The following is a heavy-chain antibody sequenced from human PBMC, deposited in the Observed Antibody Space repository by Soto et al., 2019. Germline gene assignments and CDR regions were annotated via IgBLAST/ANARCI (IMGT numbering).Heavy chain of an antibody. V-gene: IGHV4-59*12. CDR1: GSSIIGYY. Sequence: PSETLSLTCTFSGSSIIGYYWTWIRQSPERGLEWIGYIHYSGSANYNPSLNSRLTMSVDRSKSQFSMKLASVTAADTAVYYCASGVVGSGLNWFDPWGQGTLGTVSS. CDR2: IHYSGSA. J-gene: IGHJ5*02. D-gene: IGHD6-19*01. CDR3: ASGVVGSGLNWFDP.